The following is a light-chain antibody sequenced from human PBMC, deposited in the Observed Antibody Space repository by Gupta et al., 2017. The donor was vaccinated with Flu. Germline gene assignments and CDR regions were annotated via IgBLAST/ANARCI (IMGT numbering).Light chain of an antibody. CDR2: GAS. CDR3: QQLNSYPSWT. J-gene: IGKJ4*01. CDR1: QDIRSF. V-gene: IGKV1-9*01. Sequence: SFLSASVGDRVTITCRASQDIRSFLAWDKQKPGKAPKLLIYGASTWQSGVPSRFSGSGYGTEFTLTISSRQPEDSAPYYCQQLNSYPSWTFGGGTKVEI.